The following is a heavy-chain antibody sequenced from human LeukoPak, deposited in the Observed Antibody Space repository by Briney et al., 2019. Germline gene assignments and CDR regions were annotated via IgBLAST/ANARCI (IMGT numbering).Heavy chain of an antibody. CDR2: ISSVDST. CDR1: GFTVSSNY. D-gene: IGHD5-18*01. J-gene: IGHJ4*02. CDR3: AKVWSDSNGWFHFDC. Sequence: PGGSLRLSCAASGFTVSSNYMSWVRQAPGKGLEWVSLISSVDSTNYADSVRGRFTISRDNFKNTLYLQMNSLTVEDTAIYCCAKVWSDSNGWFHFDCWGQGTLVTVSS. V-gene: IGHV3-53*01.